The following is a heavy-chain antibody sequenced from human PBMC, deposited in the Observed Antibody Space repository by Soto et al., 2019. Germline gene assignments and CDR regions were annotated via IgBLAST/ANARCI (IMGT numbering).Heavy chain of an antibody. Sequence: GGSLRLSCAASGFTFSSYAMSWVRQAPGKGLEWVSAISGSGGSTYYADSVKGRFTISRDNSKNTLYLQMNSLRAEDTAVYYCAKNRGRSTMIVVALDDWGQGTLVTVSS. CDR1: GFTFSSYA. CDR2: ISGSGGST. J-gene: IGHJ4*02. V-gene: IGHV3-23*01. CDR3: AKNRGRSTMIVVALDD. D-gene: IGHD3-22*01.